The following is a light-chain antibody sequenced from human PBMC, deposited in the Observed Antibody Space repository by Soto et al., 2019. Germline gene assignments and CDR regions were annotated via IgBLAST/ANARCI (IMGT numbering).Light chain of an antibody. Sequence: DIQMTQSPSSLSAYVGDRVTITCRASQSISTYLNWYLHKPGKAPNLLIYTTSIFESGVPSRFSGSGSGTDFTLTISSLQPEDFATYFCQQSYSRPRTFGQGTKVDI. CDR1: QSISTY. CDR3: QQSYSRPRT. CDR2: TTS. V-gene: IGKV1-39*01. J-gene: IGKJ1*01.